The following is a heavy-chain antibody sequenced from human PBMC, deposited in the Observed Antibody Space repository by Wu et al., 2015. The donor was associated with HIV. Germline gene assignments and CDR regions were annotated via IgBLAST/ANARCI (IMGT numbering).Heavy chain of an antibody. CDR2: INPSGGST. V-gene: IGHV1-46*04. CDR1: GYTFINSY. CDR3: TRGPDFDY. Sequence: QVQLVQSGAEVKKPGASVTVSCKASGYTFINSYIHWVRQAPGQGLEWMGLINPSGGSTDYAQRLQGRVTVTRDTSTSTVYMKLSRLTSEDTAVYFCTRGPDFDYWGQGTLVIVSS. J-gene: IGHJ4*02.